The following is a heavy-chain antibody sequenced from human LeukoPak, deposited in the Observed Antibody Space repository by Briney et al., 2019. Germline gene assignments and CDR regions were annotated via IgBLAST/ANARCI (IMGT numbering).Heavy chain of an antibody. V-gene: IGHV3-49*04. CDR3: ARDQDIVPRCRAFDY. Sequence: PGGSLRLSCTGSGFLFDDFAMSWVRQAPGKGLEWVGFIRSIAYGGTTEYAASVKGRFTISRDDSKGIAYLQMDSLNSEDTAVYYCARDQDIVPRCRAFDYWGRGTLVTVAS. CDR2: IRSIAYGGTT. J-gene: IGHJ4*02. D-gene: IGHD2-15*01. CDR1: GFLFDDFA.